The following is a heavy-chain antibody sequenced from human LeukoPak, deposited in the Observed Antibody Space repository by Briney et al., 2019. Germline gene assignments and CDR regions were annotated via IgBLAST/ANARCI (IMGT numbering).Heavy chain of an antibody. CDR2: IYTSGST. Sequence: SETLSLTCTVSGGSINSYYWSWIRQPAGKGLEWTGRIYTSGSTNYNPSLKSRVTMSVDTSKNQFSLKLSSVTAADTAAYYCARGIGSWYYFDYWGQGTLVTVSS. V-gene: IGHV4-4*07. D-gene: IGHD6-13*01. CDR3: ARGIGSWYYFDY. CDR1: GGSINSYY. J-gene: IGHJ4*02.